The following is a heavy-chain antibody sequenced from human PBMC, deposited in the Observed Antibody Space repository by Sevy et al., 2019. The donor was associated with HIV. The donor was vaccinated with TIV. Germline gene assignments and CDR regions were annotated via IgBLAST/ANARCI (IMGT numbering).Heavy chain of an antibody. CDR2: IYWNDDQ. Sequence: SGPTLVNPTQTLTLTCTFSGFSLSTSGVGVGWIRQPPGKALEWLALIYWNDDQRYSPSLKSRLTITKDTSKNQVVLTTTNMDPVDTATYYCAHRGGVHFYDSSGYYSRAEYFEHWGQGTLVTVSS. V-gene: IGHV2-5*01. D-gene: IGHD3-22*01. J-gene: IGHJ1*01. CDR1: GFSLSTSGVG. CDR3: AHRGGVHFYDSSGYYSRAEYFEH.